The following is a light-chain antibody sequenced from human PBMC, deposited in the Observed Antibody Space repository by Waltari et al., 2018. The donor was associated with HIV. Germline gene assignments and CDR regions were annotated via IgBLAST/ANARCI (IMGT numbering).Light chain of an antibody. J-gene: IGKJ4*01. CDR2: GAS. V-gene: IGKV3-20*01. CDR1: PSFAGNA. CDR3: QQYGSARRT. Sequence: EIGLPQSPGTLSLSPGESASLACRASPSFAGNALAWYQHKPGQAPRLLTFGASSRVTGIPDRFSGSGSGTDFSLTISRLQPEDFAVYYCQQYGSARRTFGGGTKVESK.